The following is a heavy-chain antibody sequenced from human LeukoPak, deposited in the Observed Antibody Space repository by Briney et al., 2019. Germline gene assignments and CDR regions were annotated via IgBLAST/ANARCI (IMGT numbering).Heavy chain of an antibody. CDR3: AKDRIVVVPAARTPFDY. J-gene: IGHJ4*02. CDR2: ISGSGGST. Sequence: GGSLRLSCAASGFTFSSYAMSWARQAPGKGLEWVSAISGSGGSTYYADSVKGRFTISRDNSKNTLYLQMNSLRAEDTAVYYCAKDRIVVVPAARTPFDYWGQGTLVTVSS. V-gene: IGHV3-23*01. D-gene: IGHD2-2*01. CDR1: GFTFSSYA.